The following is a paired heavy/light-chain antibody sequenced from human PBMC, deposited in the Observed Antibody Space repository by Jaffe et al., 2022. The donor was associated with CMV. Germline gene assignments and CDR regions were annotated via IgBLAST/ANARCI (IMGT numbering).Heavy chain of an antibody. V-gene: IGHV4-59*01. D-gene: IGHD3-22*01. Sequence: QVQLQESGPGLVKPSETLSLTCTVSGGSISSYYWSWIRQPPGKGLEWIGYIYYSGSTNYNPSLKSRVTISVDTSKNQFSLKLSSVTAADTAVYYCARYGVYYDSSGYRYDAFDIWGQGTMVTVSS. CDR2: IYYSGST. CDR1: GGSISSYY. J-gene: IGHJ3*02. CDR3: ARYGVYYDSSGYRYDAFDI.
Light chain of an antibody. V-gene: IGKV1-9*01. CDR3: QQLNSYPPT. CDR2: AAS. Sequence: DIQLTQSPSFLSASVGDRVTITCRASQGISSYLAWYQQKPGKAPKLLIYAASTLQSGVPSRFSGSGSGTEFTLTISSLQPEDFATYYCQQLNSYPPTFGGGTKVEIK. CDR1: QGISSY. J-gene: IGKJ4*01.